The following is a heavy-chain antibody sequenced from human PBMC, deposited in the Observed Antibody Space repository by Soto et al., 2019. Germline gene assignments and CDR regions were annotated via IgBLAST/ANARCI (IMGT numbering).Heavy chain of an antibody. CDR1: GGSISSGGYY. CDR2: IYYSGST. Sequence: SETLSLTCTVSGGSISSGGYYWSWIRQHPGKGLEWIGYIYYSGSTYYNPSLKSRVTISVDTSKNQFSLKLSSVTAADTAVYYCARVGAYCTNGVCYTAWFDPWGQGTQVTV. D-gene: IGHD2-8*01. CDR3: ARVGAYCTNGVCYTAWFDP. J-gene: IGHJ5*02. V-gene: IGHV4-31*03.